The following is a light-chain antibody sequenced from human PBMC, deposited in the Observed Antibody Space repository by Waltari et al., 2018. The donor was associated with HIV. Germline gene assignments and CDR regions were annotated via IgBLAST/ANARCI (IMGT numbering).Light chain of an antibody. V-gene: IGLV1-44*01. CDR1: SSNIGSQT. J-gene: IGLJ3*02. Sequence: QSVVTQPPSASGTPGQRVTISCSGSSSNIGSQTVSWYQHLPGTAPKLLIYDDNNRPSGFPDRFSASKSGTSASLAISGLQSDDEADYYCAAWDDSLIGRVFGGGTKLTVL. CDR3: AAWDDSLIGRV. CDR2: DDN.